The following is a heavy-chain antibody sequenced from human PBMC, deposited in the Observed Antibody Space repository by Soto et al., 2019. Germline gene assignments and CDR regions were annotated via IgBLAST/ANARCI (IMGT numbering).Heavy chain of an antibody. J-gene: IGHJ4*02. CDR2: ISGSGGST. V-gene: IGHV3-23*01. CDR3: AKGVTMIVVVAAFDY. CDR1: GFTFSSYA. Sequence: PGGSLRLSCAASGFTFSSYAMSWVRQAPGKGLEWASAISGSGGSTYYADSVKGRFTISRDNSKNTLYLQMNSLRAEDTAVYYCAKGVTMIVVVAAFDYWGQGTLVTVSS. D-gene: IGHD3-22*01.